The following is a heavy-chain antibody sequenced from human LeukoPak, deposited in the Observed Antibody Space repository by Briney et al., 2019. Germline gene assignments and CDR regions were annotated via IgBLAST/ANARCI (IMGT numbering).Heavy chain of an antibody. D-gene: IGHD3-10*01. Sequence: SETLSLTCTVSGGSFSRSDYYWGWIRQPPGEGLEWIGSLYFSGSTYYNPSLKSRITISVDTSKNQFSLKLSSVTAADTAVYYCARPRVYGSGSYRAFDIWGQGTMVSVSS. J-gene: IGHJ3*02. V-gene: IGHV4-39*07. CDR2: LYFSGST. CDR1: GGSFSRSDYY. CDR3: ARPRVYGSGSYRAFDI.